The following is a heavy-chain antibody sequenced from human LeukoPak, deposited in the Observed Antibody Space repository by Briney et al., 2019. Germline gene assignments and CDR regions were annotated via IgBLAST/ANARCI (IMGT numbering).Heavy chain of an antibody. V-gene: IGHV1-69*04. J-gene: IGHJ5*02. CDR2: IIPILGIA. CDR1: GGTFSSYA. CDR3: ASSMTTVTHVGWFDP. D-gene: IGHD4-17*01. Sequence: GASVKVSCKASGGTFSSYAISWVRQAPGQGLEWMGRIIPILGIANYAQKFQGRVTITADKSTSTAYMELSSLGSEDTAVYYCASSMTTVTHVGWFDPWGQGTLVTVSS.